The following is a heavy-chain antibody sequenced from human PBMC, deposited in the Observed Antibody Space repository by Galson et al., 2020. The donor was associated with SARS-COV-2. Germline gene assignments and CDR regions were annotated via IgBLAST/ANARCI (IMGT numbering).Heavy chain of an antibody. D-gene: IGHD7-27*01. CDR3: ATGGLWGASWYFDL. CDR2: TNWDSVTT. J-gene: IGHJ2*01. V-gene: IGHV3-9*01. CDR1: GLIFENNA. Sequence: SLRLSCEALGLIFENNAMPWVRQVPGKGLDGGSCTNWDSVTTGYLDSFKGRFIISRDNTKNSLYLQMNNLRVEDTATYDCATGGLWGASWYFDLWGRGTLVTVAS.